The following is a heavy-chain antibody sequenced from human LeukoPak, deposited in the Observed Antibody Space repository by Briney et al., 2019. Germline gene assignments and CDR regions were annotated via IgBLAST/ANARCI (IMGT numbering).Heavy chain of an antibody. CDR2: IKQDGSEK. D-gene: IGHD4-23*01. CDR1: GFTFSSYW. CDR3: AKDTGGNGAYFYAMDV. J-gene: IGHJ6*02. Sequence: GGSLRLSCAASGFTFSSYWMSWVRQAPGKGLEWVANIKQDGSEKYYVDSVKGRFTISRDNAKNSLYLQMDSLRPEDTALYYCAKDTGGNGAYFYAMDVWGQGTSVTVSS. V-gene: IGHV3-7*03.